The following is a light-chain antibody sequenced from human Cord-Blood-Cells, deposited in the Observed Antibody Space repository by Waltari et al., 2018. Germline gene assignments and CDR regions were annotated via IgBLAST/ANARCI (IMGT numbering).Light chain of an antibody. Sequence: DIQMTQSSSSLSASVGDRVTITCRASQGISNSLAWYQQKPGKAPKLLLYAASRLESGVPSRFSGSGSGTDYTLTISSLQPEDFATYYCQQYYSTRCTFGQGTKLEIK. CDR2: AAS. J-gene: IGKJ2*02. CDR3: QQYYSTRCT. V-gene: IGKV1-NL1*01. CDR1: QGISNS.